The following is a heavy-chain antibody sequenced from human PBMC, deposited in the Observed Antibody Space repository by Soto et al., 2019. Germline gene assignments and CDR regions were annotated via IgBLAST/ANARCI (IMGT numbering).Heavy chain of an antibody. CDR2: IYYNGNT. D-gene: IGHD2-21*02. V-gene: IGHV4-59*11. J-gene: IGHJ4*02. CDR1: GGSISNHY. Sequence: QVQLQESGPGLVKPSETLSLTCTVSGGSISNHYWSWIRQPPGKGLEWIGYIYYNGNTNYNPSLKSSVPLAVDTAQNPISLELSSVTAAEPAVYYCARANWYSEYWGPGTLVTVSS. CDR3: ARANWYSEY.